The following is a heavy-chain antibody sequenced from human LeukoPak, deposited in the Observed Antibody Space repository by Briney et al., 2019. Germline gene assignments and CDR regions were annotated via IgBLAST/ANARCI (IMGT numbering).Heavy chain of an antibody. D-gene: IGHD6-6*01. CDR1: GVSFSGYY. V-gene: IGHV4-59*01. CDR3: ARDSIGGSSSP. J-gene: IGHJ5*02. CDR2: IYYSGST. Sequence: PSETLSLTCAVYGVSFSGYYWSWLRQPPGKGLEWIGYIYYSGSTNYNPSLKSRVTISVDTSKNQLSLKLSSVTAADTAVYYCARDSIGGSSSPWGQGTLVTVSS.